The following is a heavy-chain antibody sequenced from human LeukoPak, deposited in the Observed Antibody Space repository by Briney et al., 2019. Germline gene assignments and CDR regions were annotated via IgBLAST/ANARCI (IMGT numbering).Heavy chain of an antibody. CDR2: IYSGGST. D-gene: IGHD5-18*01. J-gene: IGHJ4*02. CDR1: GFTVSSNY. V-gene: IGHV3-53*01. Sequence: PGGSLRLSCAASGFTVSSNYMSWVRQAPGKGLEWVSVIYSGGSTYYADSVKGRFTISRDNSKNTLYLQMNSLRAEDMAVYYCARIYYFYSYGYDYWGQGTLVTVSS. CDR3: ARIYYFYSYGYDY.